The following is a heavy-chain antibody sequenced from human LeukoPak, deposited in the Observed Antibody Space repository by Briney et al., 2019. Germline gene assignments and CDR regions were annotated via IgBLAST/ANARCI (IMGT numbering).Heavy chain of an antibody. Sequence: GGSLRLSCAASAFTFSIYSMNWVRQAPGKGLEWISYINSDSSTTYYADSVKGRFTISRDNAKNSLYLQMDSLGVEDTAVYYCARPWIGEFFEYWGQGTLVSVSS. D-gene: IGHD3-10*01. CDR3: ARPWIGEFFEY. V-gene: IGHV3-48*01. CDR2: INSDSSTT. CDR1: AFTFSIYS. J-gene: IGHJ4*02.